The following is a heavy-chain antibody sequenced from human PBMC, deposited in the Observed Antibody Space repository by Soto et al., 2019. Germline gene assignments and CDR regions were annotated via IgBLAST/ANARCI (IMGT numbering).Heavy chain of an antibody. CDR3: ARDGITIFGVVIISWFDP. CDR1: GYTFTSYG. J-gene: IGHJ5*02. V-gene: IGHV1-18*01. Sequence: GASVKVSCKASGYTFTSYGISWVRQAPGQGLEWMGWISAYSGNTNYAQKLQGRVTMTTDTSTSTAYMELRSLRSDDTAVYYCARDGITIFGVVIISWFDPWGQGTLVAVSS. D-gene: IGHD3-3*01. CDR2: ISAYSGNT.